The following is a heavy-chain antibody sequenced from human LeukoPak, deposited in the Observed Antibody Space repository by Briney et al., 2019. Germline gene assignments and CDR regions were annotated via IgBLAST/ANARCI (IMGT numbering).Heavy chain of an antibody. CDR3: ASDSFSISAQSTVNFGY. CDR1: GFTFDDYG. J-gene: IGHJ4*02. CDR2: INWNGGST. V-gene: IGHV3-20*04. D-gene: IGHD2-21*01. Sequence: GGSLRLSCAASGFTFDDYGMSWVRQAPGKGLEWVSGINWNGGSTGYADSVKGRFTISRDNAKNSLYLQMNSLRAEDTALYYCASDSFSISAQSTVNFGYWGQGILVTVSS.